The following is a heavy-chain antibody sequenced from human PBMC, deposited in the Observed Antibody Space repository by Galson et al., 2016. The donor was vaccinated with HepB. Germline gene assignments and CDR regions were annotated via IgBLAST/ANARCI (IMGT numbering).Heavy chain of an antibody. CDR3: AREGSSWYGYYGMDV. CDR1: GFTFTDYY. D-gene: IGHD6-13*01. CDR2: ISSSGSYT. V-gene: IGHV3-11*06. Sequence: SLRLSCAASGFTFTDYYMTWIRQAPGKGLEWVSYISSSGSYTNYADSVKGRFTISRDNARKSLYLQMNSLRPDDTAVYYCAREGSSWYGYYGMDVWGQGTTVTVSS. J-gene: IGHJ6*02.